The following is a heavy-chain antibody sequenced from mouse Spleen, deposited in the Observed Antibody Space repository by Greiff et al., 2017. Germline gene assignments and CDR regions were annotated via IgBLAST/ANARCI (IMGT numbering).Heavy chain of an antibody. J-gene: IGHJ2*01. CDR1: GFSLTSYG. CDR3: AKSGDGYYLYYFDY. Sequence: QVQLKQSGPSLVQPSQSLSITCTVSGFSLTSYGVHWVRQSPGKGLEWLGVIWRGGSTDYNAAFMSRLSITKDNSKSQVFFKMNSLQADDTAIYYCAKSGDGYYLYYFDYWGQGTTLTVSS. D-gene: IGHD2-3*01. V-gene: IGHV2-5-1*01. CDR2: IWRGGST.